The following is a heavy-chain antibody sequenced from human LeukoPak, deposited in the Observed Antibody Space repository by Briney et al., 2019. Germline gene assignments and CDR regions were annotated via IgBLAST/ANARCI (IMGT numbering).Heavy chain of an antibody. V-gene: IGHV3-53*01. D-gene: IGHD3-10*01. Sequence: LTGASLRLSCAASGFTVSSNYMTWVRQAPGKGLEWVAVLYNAGLTYYADSVKGRFTISRDNSRNTLYLQMNSLRAEDTAVYYCARDYSASGSFSALDIRGQGTMVTVSS. CDR2: LYNAGLT. CDR3: ARDYSASGSFSALDI. CDR1: GFTVSSNY. J-gene: IGHJ3*02.